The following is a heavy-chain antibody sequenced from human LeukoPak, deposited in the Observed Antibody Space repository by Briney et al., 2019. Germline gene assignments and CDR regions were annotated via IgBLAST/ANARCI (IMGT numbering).Heavy chain of an antibody. CDR3: AKDAEMAAYFDY. J-gene: IGHJ4*02. V-gene: IGHV3-23*01. D-gene: IGHD2-15*01. Sequence: XAMSWVRQAPGKGLEWVSAISGSGGSTYYADSVKGRFTISRDNSKNTLYLQMNSLRAEDTAVYYCAKDAEMAAYFDYWGQGTLVTVSS. CDR2: ISGSGGST. CDR1: XA.